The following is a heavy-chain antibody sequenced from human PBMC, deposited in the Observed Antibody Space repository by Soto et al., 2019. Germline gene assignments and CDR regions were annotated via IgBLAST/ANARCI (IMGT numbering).Heavy chain of an antibody. Sequence: SETLSLTCTVSGGSISSGGYYWSWIRQHPGKGLEWIGYIYYSGSTYYNPSLKSRVTISVDTSKNQFSLKLSSVTAADTAVYYCARGVSSGSYGYFDYWGQGTLVTVSS. CDR2: IYYSGST. V-gene: IGHV4-31*03. J-gene: IGHJ4*02. CDR3: ARGVSSGSYGYFDY. D-gene: IGHD3-10*01. CDR1: GGSISSGGYY.